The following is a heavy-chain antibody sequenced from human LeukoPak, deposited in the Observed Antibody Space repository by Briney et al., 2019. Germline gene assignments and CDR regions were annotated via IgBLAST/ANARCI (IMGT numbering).Heavy chain of an antibody. V-gene: IGHV1-69*04. D-gene: IGHD1-14*01. CDR3: ARENLNWFDP. J-gene: IGHJ5*02. Sequence: WASVKVSCKASGGTFSSYTISWVRQAPGQGLEWIGRIIPILGIANYAQKFQGRVTITADKSTSTAYMELSSLRSEDTAVYYCARENLNWFDPWGQGTLVTVSS. CDR2: IIPILGIA. CDR1: GGTFSSYT.